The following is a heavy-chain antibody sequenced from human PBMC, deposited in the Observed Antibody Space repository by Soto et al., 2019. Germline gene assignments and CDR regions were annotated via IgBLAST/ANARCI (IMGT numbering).Heavy chain of an antibody. CDR3: ATRYDFWSGYFTF. J-gene: IGHJ4*02. CDR2: ISGSGGST. V-gene: IGHV3-23*01. CDR1: GFTFSSYA. D-gene: IGHD3-3*01. Sequence: GGSLRLSCAASGFTFSSYAMSWVRQAPGKGLEWVSAISGSGGSTYYADSVKGRFTISRDNSKNTLYLQMNSLRAEDTAVDDCATRYDFWSGYFTFWGQGTLVTVSS.